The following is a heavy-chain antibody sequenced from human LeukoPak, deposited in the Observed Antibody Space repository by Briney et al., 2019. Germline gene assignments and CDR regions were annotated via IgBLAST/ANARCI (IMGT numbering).Heavy chain of an antibody. CDR3: ARQGRSSIAARTANY. V-gene: IGHV5-51*01. CDR1: GYSFTSYW. J-gene: IGHJ4*02. CDR2: IYPGDSDT. D-gene: IGHD6-6*01. Sequence: GESLKISCKGSGYSFTSYWIGWVRQMPGKGLEWTGIIYPGDSDTRYSPSFQGQVTISADKSISTAYLQWSSLKASDTAMYYCARQGRSSIAARTANYWGQGTLVTVSS.